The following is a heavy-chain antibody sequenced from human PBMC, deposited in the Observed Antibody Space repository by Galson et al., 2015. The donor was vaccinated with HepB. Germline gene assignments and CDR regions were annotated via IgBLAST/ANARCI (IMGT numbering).Heavy chain of an antibody. CDR2: FDPEDGET. CDR3: VRDLGEMVTMIFFDY. Sequence: SVKVSCKVSGYTLTELSMHWVRQAPGKGLEWMGGFDPEDGETIYAQKVQGRVTMTTDISTSTAYMELRSLRSDDTAVYYCVRDLGEMVTMIFFDYWGQGTVVTVSS. CDR1: GYTLTELS. V-gene: IGHV1-24*01. D-gene: IGHD3/OR15-3a*01. J-gene: IGHJ4*02.